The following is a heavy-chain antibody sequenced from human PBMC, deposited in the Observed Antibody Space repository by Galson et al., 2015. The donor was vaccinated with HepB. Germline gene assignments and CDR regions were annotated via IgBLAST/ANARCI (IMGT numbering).Heavy chain of an antibody. J-gene: IGHJ4*02. Sequence: SLRLSCAASGFTFSNYAMSWVRQAPGKGLEWVGRIKSKSDKATIDYAAPVKGRFTISRDDSRNTLYLQMNSLKIEDTAMYFCSTDSNNDYWGQGTLVTVSS. V-gene: IGHV3-15*01. CDR1: GFTFSNYA. CDR2: IKSKSDKATI. CDR3: STDSNNDY. D-gene: IGHD2/OR15-2a*01.